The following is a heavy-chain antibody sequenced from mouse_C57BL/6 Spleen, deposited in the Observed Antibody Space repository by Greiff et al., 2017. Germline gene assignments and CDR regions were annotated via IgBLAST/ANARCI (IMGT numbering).Heavy chain of an antibody. Sequence: EVQLQQSGPELVKPGASVKISCKASGYTFTDYYMNWVKQSHGKSLEWIGDINPNNGGTSYNQKFKGKATLTVDKSSSTAYMELRSLTSEDSAVYYCARSHYTNGDYYAMDNWGQGTSVTVSP. J-gene: IGHJ4*01. V-gene: IGHV1-26*01. CDR3: ARSHYTNGDYYAMDN. CDR2: INPNNGGT. D-gene: IGHD2-12*01. CDR1: GYTFTDYY.